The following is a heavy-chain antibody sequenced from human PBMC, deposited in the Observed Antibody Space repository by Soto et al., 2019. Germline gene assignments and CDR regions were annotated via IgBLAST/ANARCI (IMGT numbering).Heavy chain of an antibody. CDR3: AVVDSTGNWFDP. Sequence: SETLSLTCTVSGGSISSSDFYWGWLRQTPGKGLEFIGSMYYSGSTYYNPSLKSRLTISVDTSKNQSTLKLISVTAADTAVYYCAVVDSTGNWFDPWGEGALVTVSS. V-gene: IGHV4-39*01. D-gene: IGHD6-25*01. CDR2: MYYSGST. CDR1: GGSISSSDFY. J-gene: IGHJ5*02.